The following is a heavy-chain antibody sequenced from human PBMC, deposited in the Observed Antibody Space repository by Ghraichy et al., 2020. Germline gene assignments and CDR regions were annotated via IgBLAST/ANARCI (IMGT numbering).Heavy chain of an antibody. CDR2: ISSSSSTI. J-gene: IGHJ4*02. V-gene: IGHV3-48*01. CDR1: GFTFSSYS. Sequence: RGSLRLSCAASGFTFSSYSMNWVRQAPGKGLEWVSYISSSSSTIYYADSVKGRFTISRDNTKNSLYLQMNSLRAEDTAVYYCARDLAYCGGDCYSDYWGQGTLVTVSS. CDR3: ARDLAYCGGDCYSDY. D-gene: IGHD2-21*02.